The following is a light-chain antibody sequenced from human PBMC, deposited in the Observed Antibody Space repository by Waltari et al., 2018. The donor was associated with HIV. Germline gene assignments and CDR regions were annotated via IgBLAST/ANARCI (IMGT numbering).Light chain of an antibody. CDR1: RSNIGSNY. CDR3: ASWDDNLSGWV. J-gene: IGLJ3*02. Sequence: QSVLTQPPSASGTPGQSVSISCSGSRSNIGSNYVYWYQHLPGTTPKVVISRGAQRPSVVPYRFHGPNAGNAASLAISGLLSEDEAHYYCASWDDNLSGWVFGGGTKLTVL. CDR2: RGA. V-gene: IGLV1-47*01.